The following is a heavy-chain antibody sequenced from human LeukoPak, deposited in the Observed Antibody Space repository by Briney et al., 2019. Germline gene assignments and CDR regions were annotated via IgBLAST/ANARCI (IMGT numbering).Heavy chain of an antibody. CDR3: AGRAYCGGDCSSYFDY. CDR2: ISYDGSNK. J-gene: IGHJ4*02. V-gene: IGHV3-30-3*01. CDR1: GFTFSSYA. Sequence: GGSLRLSCAASGFTFSSYAMHWVRQAPGKGLEWVAVISYDGSNKYYADSVKGRFTISRDNSKNTLYLQMNSLRAEDTAVYYCAGRAYCGGDCSSYFDYWGQGTLVTVSS. D-gene: IGHD2-21*02.